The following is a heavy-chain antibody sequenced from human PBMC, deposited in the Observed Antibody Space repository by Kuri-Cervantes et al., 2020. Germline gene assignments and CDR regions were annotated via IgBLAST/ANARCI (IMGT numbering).Heavy chain of an antibody. CDR3: AKILAEVENYWYGLDV. D-gene: IGHD2-8*02. CDR2: ISNSGAHT. J-gene: IGHJ6*02. Sequence: GESLKISCVASGFTFSRYHMDWVRQAPGKGLEGISSISNSGAHTYYADSVKGRFTISRDNSKNTVYLQMNSLRVEDTAQYYCAKILAEVENYWYGLDVWGQGTTVTVSS. CDR1: GFTFSRYH. V-gene: IGHV3-23*01.